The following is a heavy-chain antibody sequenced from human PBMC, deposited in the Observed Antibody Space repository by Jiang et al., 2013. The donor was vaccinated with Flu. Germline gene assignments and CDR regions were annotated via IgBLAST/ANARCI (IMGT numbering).Heavy chain of an antibody. CDR3: ARTSSGGTEY. D-gene: IGHD6-19*01. Sequence: GAEVKKPGESLKISXKGSGYSFVSYWIGWVRQMPGKGLEWMGIIFPGDSETIYSPSFQGQVRISVDKAINTAYLHWSSLKTSDTAMYYCARTSSGGTEYWGEGTLVTVSP. V-gene: IGHV5-51*01. CDR2: IFPGDSET. J-gene: IGHJ4*02. CDR1: GYSFVSYW.